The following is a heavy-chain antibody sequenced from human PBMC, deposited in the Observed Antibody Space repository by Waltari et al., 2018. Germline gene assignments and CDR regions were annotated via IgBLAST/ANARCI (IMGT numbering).Heavy chain of an antibody. CDR2: ISSDGGAI. CDR1: GFHFRNYE. D-gene: IGHD3-22*01. Sequence: EVQLVESGGGLVQPGGSLRLSCVADGFHFRNYEVNWVRQAPWKGLEWVSYISSDGGAIYYADSVKGRFTISRDNAKSSLYLHMSSLRAEDTAVYYCARATYYYSGGYWDYWGQGTLVTVSS. J-gene: IGHJ4*02. CDR3: ARATYYYSGGYWDY. V-gene: IGHV3-48*03.